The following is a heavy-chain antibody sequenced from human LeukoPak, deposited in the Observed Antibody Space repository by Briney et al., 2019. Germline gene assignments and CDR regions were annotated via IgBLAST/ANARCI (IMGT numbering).Heavy chain of an antibody. V-gene: IGHV3-30*02. D-gene: IGHD3-22*01. CDR3: AKGGEYYYDSSGPDY. J-gene: IGHJ4*02. Sequence: GGSLRLSCAASGFTFSIYGMHCVRQAPGKGLEWVAFIRYDGSNKYYADSVKGRFTISRDNSKNTLYLQMNSLRAEDTAVYYCAKGGEYYYDSSGPDYWGQGTLVTVSS. CDR1: GFTFSIYG. CDR2: IRYDGSNK.